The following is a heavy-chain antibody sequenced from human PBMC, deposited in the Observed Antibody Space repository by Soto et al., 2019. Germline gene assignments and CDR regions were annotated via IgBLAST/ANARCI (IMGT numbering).Heavy chain of an antibody. D-gene: IGHD6-13*01. CDR2: ISAYNGNT. V-gene: IGHV1-18*04. CDR1: GYTFTSYG. CDR3: ARDRIIRIAALERGNYYYGMDV. Sequence: ASVKVSCKASGYTFTSYGISWVRQAPGQGLEWMGWISAYNGNTNYAQKLQGRVTMTTDTSTSTAYMELRSLRSDDTAVYYCARDRIIRIAALERGNYYYGMDVSGHGTTVTVSS. J-gene: IGHJ6*02.